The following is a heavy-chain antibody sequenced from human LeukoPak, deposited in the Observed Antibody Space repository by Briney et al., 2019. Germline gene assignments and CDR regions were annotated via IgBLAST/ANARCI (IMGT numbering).Heavy chain of an antibody. CDR2: INPNSGGT. Sequence: ASVKVSCTASGYTFTGYYMHWVRRAPGQGLEWMGWINPNSGGTNYAQKFQGRVTMPRDTSISTAYMELSRLRSDDTAVYYCARALSYDFWSGYYVDYWGQGTLVTVSS. CDR3: ARALSYDFWSGYYVDY. D-gene: IGHD3-3*01. CDR1: GYTFTGYY. V-gene: IGHV1-2*02. J-gene: IGHJ4*02.